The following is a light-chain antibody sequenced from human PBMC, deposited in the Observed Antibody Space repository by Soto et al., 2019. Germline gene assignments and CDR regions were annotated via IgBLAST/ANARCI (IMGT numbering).Light chain of an antibody. J-gene: IGKJ5*01. CDR3: QQYDNFPPIT. Sequence: DIQMTQSPSSLSASVGDRVTISCRASQAISTSLNWYQQKPGKAPKLLIYAASSLQTGVPSRFSGSGSGTDFTLTISSLQPEDVATYFCQQYDNFPPITFGQGTRLEIK. CDR1: QAISTS. CDR2: AAS. V-gene: IGKV1-33*01.